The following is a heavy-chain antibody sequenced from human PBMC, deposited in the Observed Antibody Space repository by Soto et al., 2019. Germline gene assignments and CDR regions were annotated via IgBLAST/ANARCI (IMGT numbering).Heavy chain of an antibody. J-gene: IGHJ4*02. CDR2: VNGDGSST. V-gene: IGHV3-74*01. Sequence: EVQLVESGGGLVQPGGSLRLSCAASGFTFSSYWMHWVRQAPGKGLVWVSRVNGDGSSTSYADSVKGRLTISRDNAKNTLYLQMNSLRVEETAVYYCARGGPYSSSEVDYWGQGTLVTVSS. CDR3: ARGGPYSSSEVDY. D-gene: IGHD6-6*01. CDR1: GFTFSSYW.